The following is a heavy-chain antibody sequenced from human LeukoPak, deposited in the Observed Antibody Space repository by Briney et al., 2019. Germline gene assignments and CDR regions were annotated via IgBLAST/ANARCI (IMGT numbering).Heavy chain of an antibody. CDR3: AREKNVLLWFGEYRGHY. V-gene: IGHV3-11*01. D-gene: IGHD3-10*01. J-gene: IGHJ4*02. Sequence: PGGSLRLSCAAYGFTFIDYHMSWVRQAPGKGLEWVSYISSSGSTIYYADSVKGRFTISRDNAKNSLYLQMNSLRAEDTAVYYCAREKNVLLWFGEYRGHYWGQGTLVTVSS. CDR2: ISSSGSTI. CDR1: GFTFIDYH.